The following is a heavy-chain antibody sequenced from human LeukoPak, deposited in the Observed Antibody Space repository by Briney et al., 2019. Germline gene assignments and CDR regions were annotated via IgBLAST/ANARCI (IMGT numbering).Heavy chain of an antibody. CDR1: GFTFSSYG. Sequence: GRSLRLSCAASGFTFSSYGMHWVRQAPGKGLEWVAVMSYDGSNKHYGDSVKGRFTISRENSKNTLYLQMNSLRPEDTAVYYCAKVRGGLATWPRYYGMDVWGHGTTVTVSS. CDR3: AKVRGGLATWPRYYGMDV. CDR2: MSYDGSNK. V-gene: IGHV3-30*18. J-gene: IGHJ6*02. D-gene: IGHD3-16*01.